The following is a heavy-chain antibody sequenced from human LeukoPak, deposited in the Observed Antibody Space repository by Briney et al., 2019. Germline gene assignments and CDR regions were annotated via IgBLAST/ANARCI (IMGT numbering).Heavy chain of an antibody. D-gene: IGHD3-16*01. CDR1: GFTFSSYG. J-gene: IGHJ4*02. V-gene: IGHV3-33*01. CDR3: AREKSMIRVVFDY. Sequence: GGSLRLSCAASGFTFSSYGMHWVRQAPGKGLEWVAVIWYDGSNKYYADSVKGRFTISRDNSKNTLYLQMNSLRAEDTAVYYCAREKSMIRVVFDYWGQETLVTVSS. CDR2: IWYDGSNK.